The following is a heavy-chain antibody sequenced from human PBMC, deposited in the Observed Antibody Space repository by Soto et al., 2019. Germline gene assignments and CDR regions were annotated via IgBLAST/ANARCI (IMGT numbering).Heavy chain of an antibody. Sequence: SETLSLTCAVYGGSFSGYYWSWFRQPPGKGLEWFGEINHSGSTNYNPSLKSRVTISVDTSKNQFSLKLSSVTAADTAVYYCARAAPYYDFWSGYYTGGYYYYYMDVWGKGTTVT. CDR2: INHSGST. J-gene: IGHJ6*03. CDR1: GGSFSGYY. CDR3: ARAAPYYDFWSGYYTGGYYYYYMDV. D-gene: IGHD3-3*01. V-gene: IGHV4-34*01.